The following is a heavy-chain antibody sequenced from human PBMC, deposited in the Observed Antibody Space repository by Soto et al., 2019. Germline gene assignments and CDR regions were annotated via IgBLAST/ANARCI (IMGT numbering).Heavy chain of an antibody. D-gene: IGHD3-22*01. V-gene: IGHV4-59*01. J-gene: IGHJ4*02. CDR2: IYYSGST. Sequence: PSETLSLTCTVSGGSISSYYWSWIRQPPGKGLEWIGYIYYSGSTNYNPSLKSRVTISVDTSKNQFSLKLSSVTAADTAVYYCAREWRDSSGSNPFDLWGLGTLVTVSS. CDR1: GGSISSYY. CDR3: AREWRDSSGSNPFDL.